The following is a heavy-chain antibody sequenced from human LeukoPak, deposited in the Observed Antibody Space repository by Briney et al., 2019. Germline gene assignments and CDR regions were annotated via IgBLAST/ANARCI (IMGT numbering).Heavy chain of an antibody. V-gene: IGHV3-64*02. CDR3: ARGTGCRGGSCLSEALTAASH. Sequence: GGSLRLSCAGSGFTFGNSAMHWVRQAPGKGLECVSAITSGGGSTNYADSVKGRFTISRDNSKKTLYLQMGSLKPEDTAVYYCARGTGCRGGSCLSEALTAASHWGQGTLVTVSS. CDR1: GFTFGNSA. CDR2: ITSGGGST. J-gene: IGHJ4*02. D-gene: IGHD2-15*01.